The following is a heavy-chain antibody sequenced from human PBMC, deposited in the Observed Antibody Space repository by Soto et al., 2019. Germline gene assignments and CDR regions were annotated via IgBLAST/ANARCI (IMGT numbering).Heavy chain of an antibody. CDR1: GGSISSGGYY. Sequence: PSETLSLTCTVSGGSISSGGYYWSWIRQHPGKGLEWIGYIYYSGSTYYNPSLKSRVTISVDTSKNQFSLKLSSVTAADTAVYYCARSLRPPLRYFDWLSLGYWGQGTLVTVSS. V-gene: IGHV4-31*03. CDR3: ARSLRPPLRYFDWLSLGY. CDR2: IYYSGST. J-gene: IGHJ4*02. D-gene: IGHD3-9*01.